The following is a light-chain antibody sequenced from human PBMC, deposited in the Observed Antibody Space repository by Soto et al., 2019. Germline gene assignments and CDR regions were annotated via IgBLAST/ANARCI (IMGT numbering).Light chain of an antibody. V-gene: IGLV1-40*01. CDR2: GNS. CDR3: QSYDSRHWV. J-gene: IGLJ3*02. Sequence: QPVLTQPPSVSGAPGQRVTISCTGSSSNIGAGYDVHWYQQLPGTAPKLLIYGNSNRPSGVPDRFSGSKSGTSASLAITGLQAEDEADYYCQSYDSRHWVFGGGTKLTVL. CDR1: SSNIGAGYD.